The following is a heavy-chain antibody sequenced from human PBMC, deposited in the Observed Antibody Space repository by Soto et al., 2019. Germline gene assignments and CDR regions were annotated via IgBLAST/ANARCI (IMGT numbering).Heavy chain of an antibody. CDR1: GFAFSSLW. D-gene: IGHD6-13*01. V-gene: IGHV3-74*01. CDR3: VRLGGSSWAYY. CDR2: IDNEGIGT. Sequence: EVRLVESGGGLDHPGASLTVSCEASGFAFSSLWMHWVRQAPGKGLEWVSRIDNEGIGTNYADAVRGRFTMSRDNAKNMLYLQMNSLRADDTGVYFCVRLGGSSWAYYWGQGTLVTVSS. J-gene: IGHJ4*02.